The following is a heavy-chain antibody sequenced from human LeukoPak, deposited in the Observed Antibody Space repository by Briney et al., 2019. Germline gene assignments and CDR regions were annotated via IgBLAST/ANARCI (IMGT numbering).Heavy chain of an antibody. V-gene: IGHV3-23*01. CDR1: RFIFSSYA. J-gene: IGHJ4*02. D-gene: IGHD3-10*01. Sequence: GGSLRLSCAASRFIFSSYAMSWVRQAPGKGLEWVSGISSTGSTYYADSVKGRFTTSRDNSKNTLYLQMNSLRAEDTAVYYCAKDRVLRGVMGVFDYWGQGTLVTVSS. CDR2: ISSTGST. CDR3: AKDRVLRGVMGVFDY.